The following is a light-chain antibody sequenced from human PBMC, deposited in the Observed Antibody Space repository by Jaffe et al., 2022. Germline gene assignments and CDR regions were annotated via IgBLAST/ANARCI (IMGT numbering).Light chain of an antibody. V-gene: IGLV3-1*01. Sequence: SYELTQPPSVSVSPGQTASITCSGDKLGDEYASWYQQKPGQSPVLVIYEDTKRPSGIPERFSGSNSGNTATLTISGTQAMDEADYYCQAWDTSTQVVFGGGTKLTVL. CDR1: KLGDEY. CDR3: QAWDTSTQVV. J-gene: IGLJ2*01. CDR2: EDT.